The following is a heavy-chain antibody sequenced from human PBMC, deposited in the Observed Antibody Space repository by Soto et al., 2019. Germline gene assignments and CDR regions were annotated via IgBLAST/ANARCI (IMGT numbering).Heavy chain of an antibody. CDR3: ARVGRGFGQLSFDY. V-gene: IGHV4-30-4*01. D-gene: IGHD3-10*01. Sequence: SETLSLTCTFSGGSISSGDYYWSWIRQPPGKGLEWIGYIYYSGSTYYNPSLNSRVTISVDTSKNQFSLKLSSVTAADTAVYYCARVGRGFGQLSFDYWGQGTLVNVSS. J-gene: IGHJ4*02. CDR2: IYYSGST. CDR1: GGSISSGDYY.